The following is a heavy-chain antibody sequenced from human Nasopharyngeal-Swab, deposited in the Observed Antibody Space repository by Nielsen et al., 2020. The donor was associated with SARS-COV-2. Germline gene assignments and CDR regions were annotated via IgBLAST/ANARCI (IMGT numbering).Heavy chain of an antibody. CDR3: ARSITMVRGVPKPSYGMDV. V-gene: IGHV1-2*06. J-gene: IGHJ6*02. D-gene: IGHD3-10*01. Sequence: ASVKVSCKASGYTFTGYYMHWVRQAPGQGLEWMGRINPNSGGTNYAQKFQGRVTMTRDTSISTAYMELGRLRSDDTAVYYCARSITMVRGVPKPSYGMDVWGQGTTVTVSS. CDR1: GYTFTGYY. CDR2: INPNSGGT.